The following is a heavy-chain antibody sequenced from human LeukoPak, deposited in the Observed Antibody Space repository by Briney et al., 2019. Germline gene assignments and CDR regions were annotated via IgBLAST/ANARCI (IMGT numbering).Heavy chain of an antibody. Sequence: SETLSLTCTVSGGSISSSSYYWGWIRQPPGKGLEWIGYIYYSGSTNYNPSLKSRVTISVDTSKNQFSLKLSSVTAADTAVYYCARQTPDDILTGYYVFDYWGQGTLVTVSS. J-gene: IGHJ4*02. CDR3: ARQTPDDILTGYYVFDY. CDR2: IYYSGST. CDR1: GGSISSSSYY. V-gene: IGHV4-61*05. D-gene: IGHD3-9*01.